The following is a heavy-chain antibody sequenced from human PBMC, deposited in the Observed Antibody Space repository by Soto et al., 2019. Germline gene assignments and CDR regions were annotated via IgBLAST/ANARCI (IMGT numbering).Heavy chain of an antibody. D-gene: IGHD3-10*01. V-gene: IGHV3-30*03. CDR3: ARGLQEPYYGSGSYLFDP. J-gene: IGHJ5*02. CDR1: GFTFSSDG. Sequence: GGSLRLSCAASGFTFSSDGMHWVRESPGNGLEWVAVISYDGSNKYYADSVKGRFTISRDNSKNSLYLQMNSLRAEDTAVYYCARGLQEPYYGSGSYLFDPWGQGTLVTVSS. CDR2: ISYDGSNK.